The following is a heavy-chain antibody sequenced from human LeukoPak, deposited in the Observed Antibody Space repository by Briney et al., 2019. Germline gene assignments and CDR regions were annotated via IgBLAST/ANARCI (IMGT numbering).Heavy chain of an antibody. Sequence: PSETLSLTCTVSGGSISSYYWSWIRQPAGKGLEWIGRIYSSGGTDYNPSLKSRVTMSVDTSKNQFSLKLSSVTAADTAVYYCARGIAAASERAFDTWGQGTMVTVSS. D-gene: IGHD6-13*01. V-gene: IGHV4-4*07. CDR1: GGSISSYY. J-gene: IGHJ3*02. CDR3: ARGIAAASERAFDT. CDR2: IYSSGGT.